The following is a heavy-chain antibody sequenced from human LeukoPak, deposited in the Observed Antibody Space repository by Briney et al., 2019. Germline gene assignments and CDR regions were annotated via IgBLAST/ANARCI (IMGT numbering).Heavy chain of an antibody. CDR1: GGSISSYY. Sequence: SETLSLTCTVSGGSISSYYWSWIRQPPGKGLEWIGEINHSGSTNYNPSLKSRVTISVDTSKNQFSLKLSSVTAADTAVYYCARGIYYDSSGYYGSAYRFDYWGQGTLVTVS. CDR3: ARGIYYDSSGYYGSAYRFDY. D-gene: IGHD3-22*01. J-gene: IGHJ4*02. CDR2: INHSGST. V-gene: IGHV4-34*01.